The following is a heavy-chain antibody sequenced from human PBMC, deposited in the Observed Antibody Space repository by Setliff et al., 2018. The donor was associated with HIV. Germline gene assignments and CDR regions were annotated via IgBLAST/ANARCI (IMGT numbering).Heavy chain of an antibody. V-gene: IGHV4-59*08. CDR2: IYYSGST. J-gene: IGHJ4*02. CDR3: ARQNSGYAPGPFDY. D-gene: IGHD5-12*01. CDR1: GESLSDYY. Sequence: NPSETLSLTCAVYGESLSDYYWSWIRQPPGKGLEWIGYIYYSGSTYYNPSLKSRVTISVDTSKNQFSLKLSSVTAADTAVYYCARQNSGYAPGPFDYWGQGILATVSS.